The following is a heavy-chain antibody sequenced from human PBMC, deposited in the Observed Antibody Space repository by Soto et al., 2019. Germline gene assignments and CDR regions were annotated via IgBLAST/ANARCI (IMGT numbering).Heavy chain of an antibody. Sequence: QVQLVQSGAEVKKPGSSVKVSCKASGGTFSSYAISWVRQAPGQGLEWMGGIIPIFGTANYAQKFQGRVTITADESTSTAYMELSSLRSEDTAVYYCARVLPDSSGYYRPTINWFDPWGQGTLVTVSS. CDR1: GGTFSSYA. CDR2: IIPIFGTA. CDR3: ARVLPDSSGYYRPTINWFDP. D-gene: IGHD3-22*01. V-gene: IGHV1-69*01. J-gene: IGHJ5*02.